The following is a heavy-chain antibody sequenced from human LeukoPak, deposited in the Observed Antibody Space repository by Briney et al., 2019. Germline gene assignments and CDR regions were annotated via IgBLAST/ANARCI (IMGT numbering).Heavy chain of an antibody. J-gene: IGHJ4*02. D-gene: IGHD4-17*01. CDR2: ISYDGSNK. CDR3: ATNFDYGDYRLNY. CDR1: GFTFSSYA. Sequence: GGSLRLSCAASGFTFSSYAMHWVRQAPGKGLEWEAVISYDGSNKYYADSVKGRFTISRDNSKNTLYLQMNSLRAEDTAVYYCATNFDYGDYRLNYWGQGTLVTVSS. V-gene: IGHV3-30-3*01.